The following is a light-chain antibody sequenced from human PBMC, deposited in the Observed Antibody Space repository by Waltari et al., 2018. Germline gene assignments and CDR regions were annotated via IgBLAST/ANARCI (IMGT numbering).Light chain of an antibody. CDR2: TAS. V-gene: IGKV1-5*03. CDR1: QNTITC. CDR3: QQYDDFPST. J-gene: IGKJ2*01. Sequence: DIQMTQSPSPLSVSLGDRVTITCRASQNTITCWAWYQQKPGKPPRLLVHTASILETGVPSRFSGSGSGTTFTLTINSLQPDEFATYYCQQYDDFPSTFGHGTKLEI.